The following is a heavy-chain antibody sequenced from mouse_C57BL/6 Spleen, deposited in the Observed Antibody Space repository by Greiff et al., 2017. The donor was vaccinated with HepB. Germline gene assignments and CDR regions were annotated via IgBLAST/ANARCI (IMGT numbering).Heavy chain of an antibody. J-gene: IGHJ3*01. CDR1: GFTFSDYG. CDR2: ISSGSSTI. D-gene: IGHD1-1*01. Sequence: EVQVEESGGGLVKPGGSLKLSCAASGFTFSDYGMHWVRQAPEKGLEWVAYISSGSSTIYYADTVKGRFTISRDNAKNTLFLQMTSLRSEDTAMYYCARTSITTVVAPFAYWGQGTLVTVSA. V-gene: IGHV5-17*01. CDR3: ARTSITTVVAPFAY.